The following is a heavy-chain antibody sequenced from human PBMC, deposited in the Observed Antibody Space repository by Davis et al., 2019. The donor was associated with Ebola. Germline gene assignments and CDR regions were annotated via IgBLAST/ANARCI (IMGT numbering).Heavy chain of an antibody. CDR1: GGSFSDYF. Sequence: MPSETLSLTCAVYGGSFSDYFWSWIRQPPQRGLEWIGEISHHNGFANYNPSLRSRVAISVDSSKNQFSLKINSVTAADTAVYYCARLEITMGQGVLIDATYFDYWGQGSLVTVSS. J-gene: IGHJ4*02. CDR2: ISHHNGFA. CDR3: ARLEITMGQGVLIDATYFDY. V-gene: IGHV4-34*01. D-gene: IGHD3-10*01.